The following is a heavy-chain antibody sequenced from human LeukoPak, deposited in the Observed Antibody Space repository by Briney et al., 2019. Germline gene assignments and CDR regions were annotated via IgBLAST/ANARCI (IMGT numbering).Heavy chain of an antibody. Sequence: GGSLRLSCAASGFTFSSYSMTWVRQAPGMGLEWVSYIWDSGTPIYYADSVKGRFTISRDNAKNLLYLQMNSLRAEDTAVYYCATTVVTSYWGQGTLVTVSS. D-gene: IGHD4-23*01. J-gene: IGHJ4*02. CDR3: ATTVVTSY. CDR1: GFTFSSYS. V-gene: IGHV3-48*01. CDR2: IWDSGTPI.